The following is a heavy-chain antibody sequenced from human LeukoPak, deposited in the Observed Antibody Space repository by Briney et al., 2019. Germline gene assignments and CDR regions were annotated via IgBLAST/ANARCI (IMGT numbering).Heavy chain of an antibody. J-gene: IGHJ6*03. Sequence: GGSLRLSCAASGFTFDDYGMSWVRQAPGKGLEWVSGINWNGGSTGYADSVKGRFTISRDNAKNSLYLQMNSLRAEGTALYYCARVGVKNYYYYYMDVWGKGTTVTVSS. V-gene: IGHV3-20*04. CDR3: ARVGVKNYYYYYMDV. CDR2: INWNGGST. D-gene: IGHD2-8*01. CDR1: GFTFDDYG.